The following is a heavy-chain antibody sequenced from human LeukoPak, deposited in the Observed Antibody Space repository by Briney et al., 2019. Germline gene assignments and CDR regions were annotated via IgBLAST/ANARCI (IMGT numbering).Heavy chain of an antibody. J-gene: IGHJ4*02. Sequence: GGSLRLSCAASGFTFGSYGMHWVRQAPGKGLEWVAFIRYDGSNKYYADSVKGRFTISRDNSKNTLYLQMNSLRAEDTAVYYCAKGQHITMVRGAFYFDYWGQGTLVTVSS. V-gene: IGHV3-30*02. CDR2: IRYDGSNK. CDR1: GFTFGSYG. CDR3: AKGQHITMVRGAFYFDY. D-gene: IGHD3-10*01.